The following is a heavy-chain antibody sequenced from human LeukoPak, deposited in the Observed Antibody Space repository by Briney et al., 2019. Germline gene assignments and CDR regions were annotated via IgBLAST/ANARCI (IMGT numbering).Heavy chain of an antibody. CDR1: GGSFSGYY. J-gene: IGHJ5*02. D-gene: IGHD6-6*01. V-gene: IGHV4-34*01. Sequence: SETLSLTCGVYGGSFSGYYWSWIRQPPGKGLEWIGEINHSGSTNYNPSLKSRVTISVDTSKNQFSLKLSSVTAADTAVYYCARLPRRVARPHWFDPWGQGTLVTVSS. CDR3: ARLPRRVARPHWFDP. CDR2: INHSGST.